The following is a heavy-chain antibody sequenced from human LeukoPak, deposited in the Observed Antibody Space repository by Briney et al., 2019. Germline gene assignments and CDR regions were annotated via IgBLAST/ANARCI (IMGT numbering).Heavy chain of an antibody. CDR1: EFTFRSYS. J-gene: IGHJ5*02. Sequence: GGSLRLSCAGSEFTFRSYSMHWVRQAPGKGLEWVSSISGSSSDIYYADSVKGRFTISRDNSKNTLYLQMNSLRAEDTAVYYCAKDRTTTGDDFDPWGQGTLVTVSS. D-gene: IGHD4-17*01. CDR3: AKDRTTTGDDFDP. V-gene: IGHV3-21*04. CDR2: ISGSSSDI.